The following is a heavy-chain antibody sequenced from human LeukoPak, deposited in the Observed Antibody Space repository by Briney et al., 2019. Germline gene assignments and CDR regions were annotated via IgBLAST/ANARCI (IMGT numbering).Heavy chain of an antibody. V-gene: IGHV3-23*01. Sequence: PGGSLRLSCAASGFTFSSYAMSWVRQAPGKGLEWVSAISGSGGSTYYADSVKGRFTISRDNSKNTLYLQMNSPRAEDTAVYYCAKDLGALRITMVRGVTLGYWGQGTLVTVSS. J-gene: IGHJ4*02. CDR2: ISGSGGST. D-gene: IGHD3-10*01. CDR1: GFTFSSYA. CDR3: AKDLGALRITMVRGVTLGY.